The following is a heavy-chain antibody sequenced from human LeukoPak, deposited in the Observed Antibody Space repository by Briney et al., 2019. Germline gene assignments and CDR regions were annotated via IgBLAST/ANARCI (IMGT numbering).Heavy chain of an antibody. CDR1: GFTYSNYW. J-gene: IGHJ4*02. CDR3: VRDGSGVAAVWEWEMIH. V-gene: IGHV3-7*03. D-gene: IGHD6-13*01. Sequence: GGTLRLSCVGSGFTYSNYWMSGVSQAPGKGLEWGANMKQDGRQQHYVDSVKGRFTISRDNAKNSLYLQMNSPRAEDTAVYYCVRDGSGVAAVWEWEMIHWGQGTLVTVSS. CDR2: MKQDGRQQ.